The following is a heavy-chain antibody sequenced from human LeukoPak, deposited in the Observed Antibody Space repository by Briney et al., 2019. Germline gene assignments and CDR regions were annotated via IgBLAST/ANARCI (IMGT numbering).Heavy chain of an antibody. D-gene: IGHD3-16*01. V-gene: IGHV3-53*01. Sequence: GGSLRLSCAASGFTVSSNYMSWVRQAPGKGLEWVSVIYSGGSTYYADSVKGRFTISRDNSKNTLYLQMNSLRAEDTAVYYCAKTFKISAYFDYWGQGTLVTVSS. CDR1: GFTVSSNY. CDR3: AKTFKISAYFDY. J-gene: IGHJ4*02. CDR2: IYSGGST.